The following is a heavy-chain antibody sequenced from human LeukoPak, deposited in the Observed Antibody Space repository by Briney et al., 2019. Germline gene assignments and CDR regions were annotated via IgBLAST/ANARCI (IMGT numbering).Heavy chain of an antibody. CDR1: GGSFSGYY. D-gene: IGHD1-26*01. CDR2: INHSGST. V-gene: IGHV4-34*01. J-gene: IGHJ6*02. Sequence: SETLSLTCAVYGGSFSGYYWSWIRQPPGNGLEWIGEINHSGSTNYNPSLKSRVTISVDTSKNQFSLKLSSVTAADTAVYYCASRRRGISEFYYYGMDVWGQGTTVTVSS. CDR3: ASRRRGISEFYYYGMDV.